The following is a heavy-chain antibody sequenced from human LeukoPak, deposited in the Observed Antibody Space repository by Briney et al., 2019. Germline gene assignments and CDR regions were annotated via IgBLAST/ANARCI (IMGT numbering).Heavy chain of an antibody. CDR1: GGSINSGSYY. CDR3: ARDCGYSYGDDAFDI. D-gene: IGHD5-18*01. CDR2: IYASGST. V-gene: IGHV4-61*02. Sequence: SETLSLTCSVSGGSINSGSYYWTWIRQPAGKGLEWIGRIYASGSTNYNPSLKSRVTISLDTSKNQFSLKLSSVTAADTAVYYCARDCGYSYGDDAFDIWGQGTMVTVSS. J-gene: IGHJ3*02.